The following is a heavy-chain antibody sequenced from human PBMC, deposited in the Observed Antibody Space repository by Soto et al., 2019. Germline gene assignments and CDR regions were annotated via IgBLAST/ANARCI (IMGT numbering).Heavy chain of an antibody. CDR3: ARDRSYSLDV. CDR2: INSDASST. J-gene: IGHJ6*02. Sequence: EVQLVESGGGLLQPGGSLRLSCAVSGSTFSNDWMHWVRQAPGKGLVWVSHINSDASSTNYADFVKGRFTIARDNAKNTVYLQMNRLRAEDTAVYYCARDRSYSLDVWGQGTTVTVSS. V-gene: IGHV3-74*01. CDR1: GSTFSNDW.